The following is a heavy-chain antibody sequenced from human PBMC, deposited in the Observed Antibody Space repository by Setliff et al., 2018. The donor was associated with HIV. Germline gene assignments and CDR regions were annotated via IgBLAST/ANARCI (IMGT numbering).Heavy chain of an antibody. CDR3: ARADCSGGSCYSPGY. J-gene: IGHJ4*02. CDR2: IYDRGGT. Sequence: PSETLSLTCTVSGGSISSYYWSWIRQPPEKGLEWIGYIYDRGGTNYNPSLKSRVTISLATSKNQFSLKLNSVTAADTAVYYCARADCSGGSCYSPGYWGQGTLVTVSS. CDR1: GGSISSYY. D-gene: IGHD2-15*01. V-gene: IGHV4-59*01.